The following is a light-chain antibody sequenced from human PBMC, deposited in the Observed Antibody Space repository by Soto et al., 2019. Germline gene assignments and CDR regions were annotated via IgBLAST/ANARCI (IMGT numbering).Light chain of an antibody. CDR1: SSDIGSYNL. V-gene: IGLV2-23*01. Sequence: QSVLTQPASVSGSPGQSITISCTGTSSDIGSYNLVSWYQQPPGQAPKLMIYEGSKRPSGISHRFSASKSGNTASLTISGLQAEDEADYYCCSYAGSSSVLFGGGTQLTVL. CDR2: EGS. J-gene: IGLJ7*01. CDR3: CSYAGSSSVL.